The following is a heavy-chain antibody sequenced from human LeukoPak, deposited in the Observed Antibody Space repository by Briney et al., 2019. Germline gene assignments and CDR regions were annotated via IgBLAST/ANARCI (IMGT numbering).Heavy chain of an antibody. V-gene: IGHV3-7*01. J-gene: IGHJ3*02. CDR1: GFDFSVYY. Sequence: PGGSLRLSCAGSGFDFSVYYINWVRQAPGKGLEWVANIEGDGSDKFYVDSVKGRFTVSRDNANNLVYLEMTSLRGEDTAVYYCARESEKGRESGFGIWGQGTMVTVSS. D-gene: IGHD1-26*01. CDR3: ARESEKGRESGFGI. CDR2: IEGDGSDK.